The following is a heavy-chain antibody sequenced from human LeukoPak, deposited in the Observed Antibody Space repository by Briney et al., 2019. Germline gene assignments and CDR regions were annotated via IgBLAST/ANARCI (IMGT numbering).Heavy chain of an antibody. CDR2: IYYSWST. V-gene: IGHV4-59*01. D-gene: IGHD1-26*01. CDR1: GGSISSYY. CDR3: ARHIKSGYSRSLSSFDY. Sequence: SETLSLTCSVSGGSISSYYWCWIRQPPGKGLEWIGYIYYSWSTNSNPSLKSRGTISIDTSKPQFSLQLNSVTAADTAVYYCARHIKSGYSRSLSSFDYWGQGALVTVSS. J-gene: IGHJ4*02.